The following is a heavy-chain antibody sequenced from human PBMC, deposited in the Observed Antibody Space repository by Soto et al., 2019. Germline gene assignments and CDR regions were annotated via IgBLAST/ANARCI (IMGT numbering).Heavy chain of an antibody. J-gene: IGHJ4*02. V-gene: IGHV1-69*12. CDR1: GGTFSNYA. CDR2: IIPIFGTA. D-gene: IGHD4-4*01. Sequence: QVQLVQSGAEVKKPGSSVKVSCKASGGTFSNYAINWVRQAPGQGLECMGGIIPIFGTANYAERFQGRVTISADESTSTADMERSSLRSEDTAVYYRARAGLMTTVTSYYDYSCQGTRVTVSS. CDR3: ARAGLMTTVTSYYDY.